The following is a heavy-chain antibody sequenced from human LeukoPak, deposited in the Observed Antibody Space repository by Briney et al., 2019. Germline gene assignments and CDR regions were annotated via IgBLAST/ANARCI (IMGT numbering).Heavy chain of an antibody. V-gene: IGHV3-11*04. Sequence: NTSETLSLTCTVSGGSISSSSYYWGWIRQAPGKGLEWVSYIGAAGSTIYYADSVKGRFTISRDNAKNSLFLQMNSLRAEDTAVYYCARDSSTYAGPPDYWGQGTLVTVSS. CDR1: GGSISSSSYY. CDR3: ARDSSTYAGPPDY. D-gene: IGHD2-2*01. J-gene: IGHJ4*02. CDR2: IGAAGSTI.